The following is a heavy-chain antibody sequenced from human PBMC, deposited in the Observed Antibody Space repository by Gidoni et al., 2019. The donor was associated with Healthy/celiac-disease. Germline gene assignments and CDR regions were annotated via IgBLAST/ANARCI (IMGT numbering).Heavy chain of an antibody. D-gene: IGHD6-13*01. Sequence: QVQLVESGGGVVQPGRSLRLYCAASGFTFSCFALPCVRQAPGKGLERVAVISYDGSKKYYADSVKGRFTISRDNSKNTLYLQMNSLRAEDTAVYYCARDAYSSSWYAVLEPGYYYYYYMDVWGKGTTVTVSS. CDR1: GFTFSCFA. V-gene: IGHV3-30-3*01. CDR2: ISYDGSKK. J-gene: IGHJ6*03. CDR3: ARDAYSSSWYAVLEPGYYYYYYMDV.